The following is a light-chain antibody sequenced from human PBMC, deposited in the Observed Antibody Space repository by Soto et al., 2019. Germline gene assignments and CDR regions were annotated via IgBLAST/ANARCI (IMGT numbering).Light chain of an antibody. CDR1: QSVRSY. Sequence: DIVLTQSPATLSLSPGERATLSCRASQSVRSYLGWYQQRPGQAPRLLIYDVSNRATGIPARFSGSGSGTDFTLSISSLEPEDFAVYYGQQGRTFGQGTRLEIK. V-gene: IGKV3-11*01. CDR2: DVS. J-gene: IGKJ5*01. CDR3: QQGRT.